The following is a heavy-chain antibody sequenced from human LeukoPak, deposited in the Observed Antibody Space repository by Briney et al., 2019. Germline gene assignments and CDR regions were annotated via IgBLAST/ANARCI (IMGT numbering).Heavy chain of an antibody. Sequence: SGTLSLTCAISGDSVSSNTTTWNWIRQSPSRGLEWLGRTYYRSKWYNDYAVSVKSRITINPDTSKNQFSLQLNSVTPDDTAVYYCARGWAFAYWGQGSLVTVSS. CDR3: ARGWAFAY. D-gene: IGHD6-19*01. CDR2: TYYRSKWYN. CDR1: GDSVSSNTTT. J-gene: IGHJ4*02. V-gene: IGHV6-1*01.